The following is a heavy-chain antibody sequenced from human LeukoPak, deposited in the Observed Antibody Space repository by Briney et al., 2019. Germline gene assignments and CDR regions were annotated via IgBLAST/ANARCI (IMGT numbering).Heavy chain of an antibody. J-gene: IGHJ6*02. CDR3: ATGGSGWFNYYYGMDV. CDR2: FDPEDGET. CDR1: GYTLTELS. V-gene: IGHV1-24*01. Sequence: ASVTVSCKVSGYTLTELSMHWVRQAPGPGLEWMGGFDPEDGETIYAQKFQGRVTMTEDTSTDTAYMELISLRSEDTAVYYCATGGSGWFNYYYGMDVWGQGTTVTVSS. D-gene: IGHD6-19*01.